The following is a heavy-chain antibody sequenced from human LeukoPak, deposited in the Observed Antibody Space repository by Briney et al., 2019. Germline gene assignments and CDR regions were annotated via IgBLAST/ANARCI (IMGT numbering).Heavy chain of an antibody. CDR3: ATLPGGVTTPNPS. CDR2: VSTSGST. J-gene: IGHJ5*02. CDR1: GGSISSGRYY. Sequence: SETLSLTCAVYGGSISSGRYYWSWIRQTAGKGLEWIGRVSTSGSTNYNPSLKSRVTISLDTSKNQFSLKLTSVTAADTAVYYCATLPGGVTTPNPSWGQGTLVTVSS. V-gene: IGHV4-61*02. D-gene: IGHD4-17*01.